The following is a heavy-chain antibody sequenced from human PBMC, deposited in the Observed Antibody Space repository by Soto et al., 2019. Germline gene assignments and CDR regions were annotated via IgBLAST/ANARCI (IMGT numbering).Heavy chain of an antibody. D-gene: IGHD1-1*01. Sequence: QVQLQESGPGLVKPSETLSLTCTVSGASISGFYWSWIRKSAGKGLEWIGRIYATGTTDYNPSLKSRVMMSVDTSKKQFSLKLRSVTAADTAVYYCVRDGTKTLRDWFDPWGQGMSVTVSS. CDR1: GASISGFY. CDR3: VRDGTKTLRDWFDP. V-gene: IGHV4-4*07. J-gene: IGHJ5*02. CDR2: IYATGTT.